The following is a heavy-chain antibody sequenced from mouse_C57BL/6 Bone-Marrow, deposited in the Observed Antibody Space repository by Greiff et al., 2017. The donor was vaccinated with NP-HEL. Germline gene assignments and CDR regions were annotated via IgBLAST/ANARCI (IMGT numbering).Heavy chain of an antibody. J-gene: IGHJ1*03. CDR3: ARGYYGSNWYFDV. CDR2: ISDGGSYT. Sequence: EVQRVESGGGLVKPGGSLKLSCAASGFTFSSYAMSWVRQTPEKRLEWVATISDGGSYTYYPDNVKGRFTISRDNAKNNLYLQMSHLKSEDTAMYYCARGYYGSNWYFDVWGTGTTVTVSS. CDR1: GFTFSSYA. D-gene: IGHD1-1*01. V-gene: IGHV5-4*01.